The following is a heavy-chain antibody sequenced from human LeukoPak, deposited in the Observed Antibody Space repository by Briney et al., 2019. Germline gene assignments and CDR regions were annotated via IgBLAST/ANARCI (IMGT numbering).Heavy chain of an antibody. J-gene: IGHJ4*02. CDR1: GGTMTNYY. V-gene: IGHV4-4*07. Sequence: SETLSLTCTVSGGTMTNYYWSWIRQPAGKELEWIGRIYSSGSTNYNPSLKSRVTMSVDTSKNQFSLNLTSVTVADMAVYFCARVGVVESSGYHDYCFDFWGQGSLVTVSS. CDR2: IYSSGST. CDR3: ARVGVVESSGYHDYCFDF. D-gene: IGHD3-22*01.